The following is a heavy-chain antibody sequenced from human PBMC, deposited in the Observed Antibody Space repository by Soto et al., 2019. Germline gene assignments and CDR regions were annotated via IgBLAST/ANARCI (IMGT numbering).Heavy chain of an antibody. D-gene: IGHD2-21*02. V-gene: IGHV4-59*01. CDR2: IYYSGST. J-gene: IGHJ6*03. CDR3: ARGVTGPYYYYYMDV. Sequence: SETLSLTCAVYGGSFSGYYWSWIRQPPGKGLEWIGYIYYSGSTNYNPSLKSRVTISVDTSKNQFSLKLSSVTAADTAVYYCARGVTGPYYYYYMDVWGKGTTVTVSS. CDR1: GGSFSGYY.